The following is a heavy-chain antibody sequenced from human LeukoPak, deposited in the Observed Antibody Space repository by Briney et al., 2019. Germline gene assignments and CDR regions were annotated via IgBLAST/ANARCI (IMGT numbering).Heavy chain of an antibody. CDR3: ARSGGGYRNFDY. CDR1: GVSISSYY. Sequence: SETLSLTCTVSGVSISSYYWSWIRQPPRKGLEWIGYIYYSGSTNYNPSLKSRITMSVDTSKNQFSLKLTSVTAADTAVYYCARSGGGYRNFDYWGQGALVTVSS. J-gene: IGHJ4*02. V-gene: IGHV4-59*01. D-gene: IGHD3-16*01. CDR2: IYYSGST.